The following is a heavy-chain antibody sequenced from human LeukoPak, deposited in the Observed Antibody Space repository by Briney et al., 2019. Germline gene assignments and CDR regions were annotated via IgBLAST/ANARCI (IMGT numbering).Heavy chain of an antibody. J-gene: IGHJ4*02. V-gene: IGHV3-7*01. Sequence: GGSLRLSCAASGFTFSSYWMSWVRQAPGKGLEWVANIKRDGSEKYYVDSVKGRFTISRDNAKNSLYLQMNSLRAEDTAVFYCATYTRTYDYWGQGTLVTVSS. CDR1: GFTFSSYW. CDR2: IKRDGSEK. CDR3: ATYTRTYDY.